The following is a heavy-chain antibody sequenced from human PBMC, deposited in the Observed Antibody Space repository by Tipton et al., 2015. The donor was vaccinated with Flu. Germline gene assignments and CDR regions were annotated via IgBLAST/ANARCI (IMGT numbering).Heavy chain of an antibody. CDR3: ARGTGYGTYFDS. CDR2: IHRSGNT. V-gene: IGHV4-38-2*01. CDR1: GYSISSGYY. D-gene: IGHD5-12*01. Sequence: TLSLTCAVSGYSISSGYYWGWIRQPPGKGLEWLGNIHRSGNTYYNSSLKSRVTISLDKSNNQFSLKVKSVTAADTAVYYCARGTGYGTYFDSWGRGTLVTVSS. J-gene: IGHJ4*02.